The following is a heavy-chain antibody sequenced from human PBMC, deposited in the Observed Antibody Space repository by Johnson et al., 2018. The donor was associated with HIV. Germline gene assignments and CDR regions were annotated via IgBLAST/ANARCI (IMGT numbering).Heavy chain of an antibody. CDR1: GFTFSSYA. CDR2: ISYDGSNK. V-gene: IGHV3-30*04. CDR3: ARGPSQLYWPDVAFDI. J-gene: IGHJ3*02. Sequence: QMLLVESGGGLVQPGGSLRLSCAASGFTFSSYAMHWVRQAPGKGLEWVAVISYDGSNKYYADSVKGRFTISRDNAKNSLYLQMNSLRAEDTAVYYCARGPSQLYWPDVAFDIWGQGTTVTVSS. D-gene: IGHD2-8*02.